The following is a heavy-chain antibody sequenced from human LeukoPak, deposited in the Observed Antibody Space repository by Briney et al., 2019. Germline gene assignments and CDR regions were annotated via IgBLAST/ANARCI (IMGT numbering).Heavy chain of an antibody. CDR2: ISSSSSYI. CDR3: ARSSGYYDTPDY. CDR1: GFTFSSYS. J-gene: IGHJ4*02. V-gene: IGHV3-21*04. D-gene: IGHD3-22*01. Sequence: GGSLRLSCAASGFTFSSYSMNWVRQAPGKGLEWVSSISSSSSYIYYADSVKGRFTISRDNAKNSLYLQMNSLKTEDTAVYYCARSSGYYDTPDYWGQGTLVTVSS.